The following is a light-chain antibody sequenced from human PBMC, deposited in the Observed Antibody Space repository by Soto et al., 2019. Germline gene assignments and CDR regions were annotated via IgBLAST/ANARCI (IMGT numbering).Light chain of an antibody. CDR3: SSHGGANNFYV. V-gene: IGLV2-8*01. CDR2: EVS. CDR1: SSDIGAYNY. Sequence: QSALTQPPSASGSPGQSVTISCTGTSSDIGAYNYASWYQQHPGKVPKLMIYEVSKRPSGVPDRFSASKSGNTASLTVSGLQAEDEADYYCSSHGGANNFYVFGTGTKVTVL. J-gene: IGLJ1*01.